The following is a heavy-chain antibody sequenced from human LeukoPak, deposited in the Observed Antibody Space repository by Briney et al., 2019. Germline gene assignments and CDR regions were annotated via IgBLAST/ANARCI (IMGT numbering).Heavy chain of an antibody. CDR1: GFIVSSNY. Sequence: GGSLRLSCAASGFIVSSNYMSWVRQAPGKGLEWVSVISSGGNTYFADSVKGRFTNSRDNSKNTVFLQMNSLRAEDTAVYYCAREVRGYYFDYWGQGTLVTVSS. J-gene: IGHJ4*02. V-gene: IGHV3-53*01. CDR3: AREVRGYYFDY. D-gene: IGHD3-22*01. CDR2: ISSGGNT.